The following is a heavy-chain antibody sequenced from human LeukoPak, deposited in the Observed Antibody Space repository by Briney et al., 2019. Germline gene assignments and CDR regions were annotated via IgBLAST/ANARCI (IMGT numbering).Heavy chain of an antibody. Sequence: GGSLRLSCAASGFTFSSYAMHWVRQAPGKGLEWVAVISYDGSNKYYADSVKGRFTISRDNSKNTLYLQMNSLRAEDTAVYYCAKDRITMVRGVILNWGQGTLVTVSS. J-gene: IGHJ4*02. CDR2: ISYDGSNK. V-gene: IGHV3-30-3*01. CDR3: AKDRITMVRGVILN. D-gene: IGHD3-10*01. CDR1: GFTFSSYA.